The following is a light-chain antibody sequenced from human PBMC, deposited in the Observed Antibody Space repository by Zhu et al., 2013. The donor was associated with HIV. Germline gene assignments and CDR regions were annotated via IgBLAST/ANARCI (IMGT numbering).Light chain of an antibody. Sequence: EIVLTQSPGTLSLSAGEGVTLSCRASQTVVSNYLAWYQQKPGQTPRLLIHAAFNRDTGIPDRFSGSGSGTNFTLTIDRVQPEDFAIYYCQQYGSSPYSFGQGTRLEL. CDR1: QTVVSNY. CDR3: QQYGSSPYS. J-gene: IGKJ2*03. V-gene: IGKV3-20*01. CDR2: AAF.